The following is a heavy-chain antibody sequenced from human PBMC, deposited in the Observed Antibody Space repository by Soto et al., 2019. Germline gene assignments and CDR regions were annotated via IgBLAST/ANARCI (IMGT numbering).Heavy chain of an antibody. CDR3: ARDDPPITYSNYDLVAPQNQPGWFDP. V-gene: IGHV3-21*01. J-gene: IGHJ5*02. CDR1: GFTFSSYS. D-gene: IGHD4-4*01. Sequence: GGSLRLSCAASGFTFSSYSMNWVRQAPGKGLEWVSSISSSSSYIYYADSVKGRFTISRDNAKNSLYLQMNSLRAEDMAVYYCARDDPPITYSNYDLVAPQNQPGWFDPWGQGTLVTVSS. CDR2: ISSSSSYI.